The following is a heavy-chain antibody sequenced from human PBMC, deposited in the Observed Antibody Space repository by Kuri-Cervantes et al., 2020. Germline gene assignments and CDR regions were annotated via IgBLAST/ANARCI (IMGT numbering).Heavy chain of an antibody. CDR2: IWYDGSNK. CDR3: AKSGAAAGPIDY. V-gene: IGHV3-30*02. Sequence: GGSLRLSCAASGFTFSSYGMHWVRQAPGKGLEWVAVIWYDGSNKYYADSVKGRFTISRDNSKNTLYLQMNSLRAEDTAVYYCAKSGAAAGPIDYWGQGTLVTVSS. J-gene: IGHJ4*02. D-gene: IGHD6-13*01. CDR1: GFTFSSYG.